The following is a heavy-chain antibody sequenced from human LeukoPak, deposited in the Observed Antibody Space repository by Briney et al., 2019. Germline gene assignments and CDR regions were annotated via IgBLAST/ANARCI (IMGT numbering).Heavy chain of an antibody. CDR1: GYSFTSYW. V-gene: IGHV5-51*01. CDR3: ARGNYGDYYGNDAFDI. CDR2: IYPGDSDT. D-gene: IGHD4-17*01. Sequence: GESLKISCKGSGYSFTSYWIGWVRQMPGKGLEWMGIIYPGDSDTRYSPSFQGQVTISADKSISTAYLQWSSLKASDTAMYYCARGNYGDYYGNDAFDIWGQGTMVTVSS. J-gene: IGHJ3*02.